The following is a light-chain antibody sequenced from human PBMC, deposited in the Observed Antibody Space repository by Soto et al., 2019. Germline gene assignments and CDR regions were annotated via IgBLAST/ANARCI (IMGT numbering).Light chain of an antibody. CDR1: QSISSDH. CDR2: GAS. V-gene: IGKV3-20*01. CDR3: QHYRSAPFT. Sequence: EIALTQSPGILSLSPGERATLACRASQSISSDHLAWYQQRPGQSPRLLIYGASSRTTGVPDRFSGSGSGTDFTLTISRLEPEDFAVYYCQHYRSAPFTFGPVTKVDIK. J-gene: IGKJ3*01.